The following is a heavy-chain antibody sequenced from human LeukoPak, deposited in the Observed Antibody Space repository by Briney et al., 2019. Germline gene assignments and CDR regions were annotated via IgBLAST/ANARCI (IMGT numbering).Heavy chain of an antibody. J-gene: IGHJ4*02. Sequence: ASVKVSCKASGYTFTGYYMHWVRQAPGQGLEWMGRINPNSGGTNYAQKFQGRVTMTRDTSISTAYMELSRLRSDDTAVYYCAIRGKTWGSGFDYWGQGTLVTVSS. D-gene: IGHD7-27*01. CDR3: AIRGKTWGSGFDY. CDR2: INPNSGGT. CDR1: GYTFTGYY. V-gene: IGHV1-2*06.